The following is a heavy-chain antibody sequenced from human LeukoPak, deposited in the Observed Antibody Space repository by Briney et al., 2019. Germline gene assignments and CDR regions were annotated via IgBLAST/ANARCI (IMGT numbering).Heavy chain of an antibody. Sequence: GGSLRLSCAASGFTFSSYAMSWVRQAPGKGLEWVSGISGSGGCTYYADSVKGRFAISRDNSKNTLYLQMNSLRAEDTAVYYCASHYGAVTTYFDYWGQGTLVTVSS. CDR1: GFTFSSYA. J-gene: IGHJ4*02. CDR2: ISGSGGCT. D-gene: IGHD4-17*01. V-gene: IGHV3-23*01. CDR3: ASHYGAVTTYFDY.